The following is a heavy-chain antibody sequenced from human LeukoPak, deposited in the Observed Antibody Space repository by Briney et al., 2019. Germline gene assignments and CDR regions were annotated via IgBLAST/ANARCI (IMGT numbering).Heavy chain of an antibody. CDR1: GFTFSSYA. V-gene: IGHV3-23*01. D-gene: IGHD3-10*01. Sequence: GGSLRLSCAASGFTFSSYAMSWVRQAPGKGLEWVSAISGSGGSTYYADSVKGRFTISRDNSKNTLYLQMNGLRAEDTAVYYCAKDLRSTYYGSGSYHSYWGQGTLVTVSS. CDR2: ISGSGGST. J-gene: IGHJ4*02. CDR3: AKDLRSTYYGSGSYHSY.